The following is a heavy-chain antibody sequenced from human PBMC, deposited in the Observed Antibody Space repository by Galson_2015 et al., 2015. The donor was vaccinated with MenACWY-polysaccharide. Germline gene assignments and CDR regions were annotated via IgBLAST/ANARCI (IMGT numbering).Heavy chain of an antibody. CDR3: VRVMTGTSAYDY. CDR2: TSHRGGS. J-gene: IGHJ4*02. Sequence: QVQLQESGPGLVEPSETLSLTCSVFGDSITTNYWSWIRQPPGKGLEWIGYTSHRGGSSYCPSLRRRVTMSVDTSKNQFSLMLSAVTAADTAVYYCVRVMTGTSAYDYWGQGLLVTVSS. D-gene: IGHD1-1*01. CDR1: GDSITTNY. V-gene: IGHV4-59*01.